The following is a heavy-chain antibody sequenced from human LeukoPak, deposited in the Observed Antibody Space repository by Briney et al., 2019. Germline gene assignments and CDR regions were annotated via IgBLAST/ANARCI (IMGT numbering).Heavy chain of an antibody. CDR2: IYYSGST. J-gene: IGHJ5*02. Sequence: PSETLSLTCTVSGGSISSYYWSWIRQPPGKGLEWIGYIYYSGSTNYNPSLKSRVTISVDTSKNQFSLKLSSATAADTAVYYCARAVVVAAGWFDPWGQGTLVTVSS. D-gene: IGHD2-15*01. V-gene: IGHV4-59*01. CDR3: ARAVVVAAGWFDP. CDR1: GGSISSYY.